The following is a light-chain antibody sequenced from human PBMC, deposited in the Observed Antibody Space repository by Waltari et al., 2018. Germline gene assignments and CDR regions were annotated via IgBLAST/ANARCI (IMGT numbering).Light chain of an antibody. J-gene: IGLJ3*02. V-gene: IGLV1-47*01. CDR3: AGWDDRQSGPYWV. Sequence: QSVLTQPPSASGPPGQTVTISCSASTPNIGTNYVFWYQQLPGAAPQLLIFRNSRRPARVPDRFSGSKSGNSATLAISGLRSEDEADYYCAGWDDRQSGPYWVFGGGTKLTVL. CDR1: TPNIGTNY. CDR2: RNS.